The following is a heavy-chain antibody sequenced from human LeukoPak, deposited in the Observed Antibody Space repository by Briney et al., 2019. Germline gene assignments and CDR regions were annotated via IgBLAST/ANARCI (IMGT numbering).Heavy chain of an antibody. J-gene: IGHJ4*02. CDR2: ISSDGSST. Sequence: GGSLRLSCAASGFTFSSYWMHWVRHAPGKGLVWVSRISSDGSSTSYADSVKGRFTISRDNAKNTLYLQMNRLSAEDTAVYYCARDFSPTYYDFWSGYYPYYYFDYWGQGTLVTVSS. CDR3: ARDFSPTYYDFWSGYYPYYYFDY. V-gene: IGHV3-74*01. CDR1: GFTFSSYW. D-gene: IGHD3-3*01.